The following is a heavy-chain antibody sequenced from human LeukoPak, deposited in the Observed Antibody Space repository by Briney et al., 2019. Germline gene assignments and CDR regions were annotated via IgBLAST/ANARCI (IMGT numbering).Heavy chain of an antibody. J-gene: IGHJ4*02. CDR3: ARDNGGATPHFDY. CDR1: GFTFSNYA. CDR2: IKQDGSEK. V-gene: IGHV3-7*01. D-gene: IGHD1-26*01. Sequence: PGGSLRLSCAASGFTFSNYAMSWVRQAPGKGLEWVANIKQDGSEKYYVDSVKGRFTISRDNAKNSLYLQMNSLRAEDTAVYYCARDNGGATPHFDYWGQGTLVTVSS.